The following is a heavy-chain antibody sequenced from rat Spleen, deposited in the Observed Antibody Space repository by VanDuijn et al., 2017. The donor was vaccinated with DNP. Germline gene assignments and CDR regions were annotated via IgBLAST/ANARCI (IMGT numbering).Heavy chain of an antibody. Sequence: QVQVKESGPGLVQSSQTLSLTCTVSGFSLTTNGVSWVRQPPGKGLEWIAAISSGGNTYYNSALVSRLTISRDTSKSQVFLGMNSLKTEDTAMYFCTREREPKNNPYYFDFWGQGGMVTVSS. CDR1: GFSLTTNG. J-gene: IGHJ2*01. D-gene: IGHD1-10*01. CDR2: ISSGGNT. CDR3: TREREPKNNPYYFDF. V-gene: IGHV2S12*01.